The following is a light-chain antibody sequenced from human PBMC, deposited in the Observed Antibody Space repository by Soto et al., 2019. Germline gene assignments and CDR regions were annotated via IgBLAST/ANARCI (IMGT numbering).Light chain of an antibody. CDR2: DAS. V-gene: IGKV1-39*01. J-gene: IGKJ4*01. Sequence: DIQMTQSPTSLSASVGDRVTITCRASQSIRNYLNWYQQKPGKAPKLLIFDASNLQSGVPSRFSGSGSGTDFTLTISSLQREDFATFYCQQSYSIPLTFGGGTKV. CDR3: QQSYSIPLT. CDR1: QSIRNY.